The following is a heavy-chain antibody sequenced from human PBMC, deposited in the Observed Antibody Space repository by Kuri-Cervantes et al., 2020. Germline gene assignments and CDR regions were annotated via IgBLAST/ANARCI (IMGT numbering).Heavy chain of an antibody. CDR3: AGFRELIPGAFDI. Sequence: GGSLRLSCAASRFSFSSFWMTWVRQAPGKGLEWVASVSDEGSLTFYVDSVKGRFIISRDDAKNSLFLQMSSLRAEDTAVYYCAGFRELIPGAFDIWGQGTMVTVSS. D-gene: IGHD3-10*01. J-gene: IGHJ3*02. CDR1: RFSFSSFW. V-gene: IGHV3-7*01. CDR2: VSDEGSLT.